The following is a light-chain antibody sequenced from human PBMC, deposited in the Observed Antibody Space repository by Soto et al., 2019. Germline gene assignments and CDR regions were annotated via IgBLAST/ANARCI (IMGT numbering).Light chain of an antibody. CDR2: DAS. V-gene: IGKV3-20*01. CDR1: QSVSSNY. J-gene: IGKJ4*01. Sequence: EIVLTQSPGTLSLSPGERATLSCRASQSVSSNYLAWYQQKPGQAPRLLIYDASSRATGIPDRFSGSGSGTDFTLTIIRLEPEDFAVYYCQQYGSSPLTFGGGTKVEIK. CDR3: QQYGSSPLT.